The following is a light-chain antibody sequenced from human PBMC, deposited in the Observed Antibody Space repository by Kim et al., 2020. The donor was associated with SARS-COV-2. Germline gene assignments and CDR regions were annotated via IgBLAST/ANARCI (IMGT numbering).Light chain of an antibody. V-gene: IGKV3-15*01. CDR3: QQYNNWPPLT. CDR1: QSVSSN. J-gene: IGKJ4*01. Sequence: VSPGERVTLSCRASQSVSSNLAWYQQKPAQAPRLLIYGASTRATGIPARFSGSGSGTEFTLTISSLQSEDFAAYYCQQYNNWPPLTFGGGTKLEI. CDR2: GAS.